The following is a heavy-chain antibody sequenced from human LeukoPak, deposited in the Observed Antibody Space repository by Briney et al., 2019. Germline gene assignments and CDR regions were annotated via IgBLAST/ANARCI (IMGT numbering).Heavy chain of an antibody. J-gene: IGHJ4*02. V-gene: IGHV3-23*01. CDR3: AKGSSGYFFDL. CDR1: GFIFNNYG. CDR2: ISNDGGGT. D-gene: IGHD3-22*01. Sequence: GGSLRLSRAASGFIFNNYGLVWVRQAPGKGLEWVSAISNDGGGTTYADFVKGRFSVSRDNSKNTLFLQMNSLRAEDTALYYCAKGSSGYFFDLWGQGTLVTVSS.